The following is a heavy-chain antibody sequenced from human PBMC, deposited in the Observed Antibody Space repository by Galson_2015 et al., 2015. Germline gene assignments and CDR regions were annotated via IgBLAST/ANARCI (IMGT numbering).Heavy chain of an antibody. Sequence: SETLSLTCAVSGGSISSSNWWRWVRQPPGKGLEWIGEIYHSGSTNYNPSLKSRVTISVDKSKNQFSLKLSSVTAADTAVYYCARGNLGPYSSSQFDYWGQGTLVTVPS. D-gene: IGHD6-13*01. CDR3: ARGNLGPYSSSQFDY. V-gene: IGHV4-4*02. CDR1: GGSISSSNW. J-gene: IGHJ4*02. CDR2: IYHSGST.